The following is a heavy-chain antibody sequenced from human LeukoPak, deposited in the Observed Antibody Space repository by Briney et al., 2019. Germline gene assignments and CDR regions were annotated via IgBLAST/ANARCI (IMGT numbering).Heavy chain of an antibody. V-gene: IGHV3-15*07. J-gene: IGHJ3*02. D-gene: IGHD5-12*01. CDR3: TAGGSVIVAGTRAFDI. CDR2: IRSEVDGGAT. Sequence: PGGSLRLSCAASGFTFSYTWMNWVRQAPGKGLEWVGRIRSEVDGGATDYAAPVQGGFTVSRDDSQATLYLQMNSLDIEDTAVYYCTAGGSVIVAGTRAFDIWGQGTMVTVSS. CDR1: GFTFSYTW.